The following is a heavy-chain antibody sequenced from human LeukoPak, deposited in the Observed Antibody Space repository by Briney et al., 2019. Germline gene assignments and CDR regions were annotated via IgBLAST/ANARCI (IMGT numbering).Heavy chain of an antibody. D-gene: IGHD3-10*01. J-gene: IGHJ5*02. Sequence: SETLSLTCGVSGVSITSGNWWSWVRQPPGKGLEWIGEIYHSGSINYNPSLKSRVTISVDTSKNQFSLKVNSLTAADTAVYYCARHEKRITMIRGVFDPWGQGTLVTVSS. CDR1: GVSITSGNW. V-gene: IGHV4-4*02. CDR3: ARHEKRITMIRGVFDP. CDR2: IYHSGSI.